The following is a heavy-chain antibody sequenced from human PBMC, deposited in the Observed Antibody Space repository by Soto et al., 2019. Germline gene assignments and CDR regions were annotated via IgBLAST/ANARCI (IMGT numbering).Heavy chain of an antibody. CDR2: IIPMSGTT. CDR3: ARDNTGLDY. CDR1: GGAFTSYS. Sequence: QVHLVQSGAEVKKPGSSVKVSCKASGGAFTSYSFHWVRQAPGQGLEWMGGIIPMSGTTNYALKFQGRVTMTADVPTNTAYIEQSSLRSEDTAIYYCARDNTGLDYWGQGTLVTVSS. D-gene: IGHD1-1*01. V-gene: IGHV1-69*12. J-gene: IGHJ4*02.